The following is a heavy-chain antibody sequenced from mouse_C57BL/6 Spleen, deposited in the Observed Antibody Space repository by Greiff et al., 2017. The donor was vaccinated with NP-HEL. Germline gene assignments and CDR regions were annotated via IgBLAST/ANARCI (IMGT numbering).Heavy chain of an antibody. CDR3: ARHEDQGSYDGYYGYAMDY. D-gene: IGHD2-3*01. CDR1: GYTFTEYT. Sequence: VQLQQSGAELVKPGASVKLSCKASGYTFTEYTIHWVKQRSGQGLEWIGWFYPGSGSIKYNEKFKDKATLTADKSSSTVYMELSRLTSEDSAVYFCARHEDQGSYDGYYGYAMDYWGQGTSVTVSS. J-gene: IGHJ4*01. V-gene: IGHV1-62-2*01. CDR2: FYPGSGSI.